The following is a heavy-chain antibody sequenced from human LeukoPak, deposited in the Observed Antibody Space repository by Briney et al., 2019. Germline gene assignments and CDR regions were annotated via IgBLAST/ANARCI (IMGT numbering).Heavy chain of an antibody. Sequence: ASVKVSCKASGYTFTSYGISWVRQAPGQGLEWMGWISAYNGNTNYAQKLQGRVTMTTDTSTSTDYMELRSLRSDDTAVYYCARAPPGGYFDLWGRGTLVTVSS. CDR2: ISAYNGNT. CDR3: ARAPPGGYFDL. V-gene: IGHV1-18*01. D-gene: IGHD1-14*01. CDR1: GYTFTSYG. J-gene: IGHJ2*01.